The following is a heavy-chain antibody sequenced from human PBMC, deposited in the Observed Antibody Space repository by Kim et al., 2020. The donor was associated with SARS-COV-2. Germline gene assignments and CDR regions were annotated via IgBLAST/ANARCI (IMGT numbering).Heavy chain of an antibody. J-gene: IGHJ3*02. CDR3: ARHLPYASLAFDI. D-gene: IGHD2-2*01. V-gene: IGHV4-59*08. Sequence: YNPPLKSRVTISVDTSKNQFSLKLSSVTAADTAVYYCARHLPYASLAFDIWGQGTMVTVSS.